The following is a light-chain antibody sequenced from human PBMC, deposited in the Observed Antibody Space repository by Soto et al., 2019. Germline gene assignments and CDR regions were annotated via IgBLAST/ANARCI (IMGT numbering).Light chain of an antibody. CDR2: GAS. J-gene: IGKJ1*01. CDR3: QQYGSSRT. CDR1: QSVRSSY. V-gene: IGKV3-20*01. Sequence: IVLTQSPVTLSLSPGERATLSCGASQSVRSSYLAWYQQKPGHPPSLLIYGASSRATGIPDRLSGSGSGTDFTLTISRLEPEDFAIYYCQQYGSSRTFGQGTKVDIK.